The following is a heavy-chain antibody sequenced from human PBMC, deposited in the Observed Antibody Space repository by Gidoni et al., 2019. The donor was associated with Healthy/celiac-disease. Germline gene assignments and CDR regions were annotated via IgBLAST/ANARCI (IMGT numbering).Heavy chain of an antibody. D-gene: IGHD3-10*01. J-gene: IGHJ3*02. CDR3: ARDRGRFGELLYNDDAFDI. CDR1: GFTVSSNY. Sequence: EVQLVESGGGLVQPGGSLRLSCAASGFTVSSNYLSWVRQAPGKGLEWVSVIYSGGSTYYADSVKGRFTISRDNSNNTLYLQMNSLRAEDTAVYYCARDRGRFGELLYNDDAFDIWGQGTMVTVSS. V-gene: IGHV3-66*02. CDR2: IYSGGST.